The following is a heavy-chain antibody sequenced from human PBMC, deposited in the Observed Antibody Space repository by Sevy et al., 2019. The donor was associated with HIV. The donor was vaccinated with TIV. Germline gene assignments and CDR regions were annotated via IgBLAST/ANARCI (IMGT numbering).Heavy chain of an antibody. Sequence: GGSLRLSCAASGFTFSDYGMHWVRQAPGKGLEWVAAIWYDGSNKYYADSVKGRFTVTRDNSMNTLYLQMHSLRAEDTAVYYCARSLYYYGSGSEDALDIWGQGTMVTVSS. CDR2: IWYDGSNK. CDR3: ARSLYYYGSGSEDALDI. CDR1: GFTFSDYG. J-gene: IGHJ3*02. D-gene: IGHD3-10*01. V-gene: IGHV3-33*01.